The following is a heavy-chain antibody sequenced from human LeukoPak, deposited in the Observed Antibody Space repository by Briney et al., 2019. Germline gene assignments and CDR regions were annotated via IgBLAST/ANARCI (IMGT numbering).Heavy chain of an antibody. J-gene: IGHJ4*02. Sequence: ASVKVSCKASGYTFTNYAMHWVRQAPGQRLEWMGWINAGNGNTKYSQKFQGRVTITRDTSASTAYMELSSLGSEDTAVYYCARGVGYCSGTSCYAEASLFDYWGQGILVTVSS. CDR2: INAGNGNT. CDR1: GYTFTNYA. D-gene: IGHD2-2*01. CDR3: ARGVGYCSGTSCYAEASLFDY. V-gene: IGHV1-3*01.